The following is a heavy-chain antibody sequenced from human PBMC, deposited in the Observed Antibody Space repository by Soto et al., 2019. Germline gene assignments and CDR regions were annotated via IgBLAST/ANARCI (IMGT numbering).Heavy chain of an antibody. CDR2: ISAYNGNT. D-gene: IGHD7-27*01. CDR3: ARDKPSLSHGAKLGNHDY. Sequence: ASVKVSCKASGYTFTSYGISWVRQAPGQGLEWMGWISAYNGNTNYAQKLQGRVTMTTDTSTSTAYMELRSLRSDDTAVYYCARDKPSLSHGAKLGNHDYWGQGTLVTVSS. CDR1: GYTFTSYG. V-gene: IGHV1-18*01. J-gene: IGHJ4*02.